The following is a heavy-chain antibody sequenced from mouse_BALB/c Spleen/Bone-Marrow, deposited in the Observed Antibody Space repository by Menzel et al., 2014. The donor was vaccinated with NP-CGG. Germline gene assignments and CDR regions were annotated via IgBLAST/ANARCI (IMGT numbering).Heavy chain of an antibody. CDR3: ARDENGGNYWDCDV. CDR1: GFTFTDYY. J-gene: IGHJ1*01. Sequence: EVQGVESGGGSVQPGGSLRLSCATSGFTFTDYYMSWVRQPPGKALEWLGFIRNKANGHTTEYSASVKGRFTISRDNSQRNHDLQMNTQRAEDSAPYDCARDENGGNYWDCDVGGAGTTVIVPS. CDR2: IRNKANGHTT. V-gene: IGHV7-3*02.